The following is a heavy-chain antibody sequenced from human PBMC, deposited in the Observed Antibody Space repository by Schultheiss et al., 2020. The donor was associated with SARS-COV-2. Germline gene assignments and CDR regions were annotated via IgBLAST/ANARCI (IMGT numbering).Heavy chain of an antibody. CDR3: ARARVVLYYYYGMDV. J-gene: IGHJ6*02. CDR1: GFTFSSYA. CDR2: ISYDGSNK. D-gene: IGHD3-3*01. V-gene: IGHV3-30*04. Sequence: GGSLRLSCAASGFTFSSYAMHWVRQAPGKGLEWVAVISYDGSNKYYADSVKGRFTISRDNSKNTLYLQMNSLRAEDTAVYYCARARVVLYYYYGMDVWGQGTTVTVSS.